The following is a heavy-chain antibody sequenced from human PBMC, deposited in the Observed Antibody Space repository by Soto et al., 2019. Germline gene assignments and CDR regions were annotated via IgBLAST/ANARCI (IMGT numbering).Heavy chain of an antibody. CDR3: GRVVEGATRHTDFDS. CDR1: GVSIHNSHSF. V-gene: IGHV4-39*01. J-gene: IGHJ5*01. D-gene: IGHD2-15*01. CDR2: VYYSGGA. Sequence: SETLSLTCAVSGVSIHNSHSFWGWIRQPPGKGLEFIGSVYYSGGANYNPSLKSRVTISIDTSKNQFSLRVNSVTAADTAVYYCGRVVEGATRHTDFDSWGQGILVTVSS.